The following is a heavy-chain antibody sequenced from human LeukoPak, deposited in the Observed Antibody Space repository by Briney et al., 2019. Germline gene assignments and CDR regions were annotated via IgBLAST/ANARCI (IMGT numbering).Heavy chain of an antibody. CDR1: GYTFTSYG. Sequence: ASVKVSCKASGYTFTSYGISWVRQAPGQGLEWMGWISAYNGNTNYTQKLQGRVTMTTDTSTSTAYMELRSLRSDDTAVYYCARRFTGENYFDSWGQGILVAVSS. J-gene: IGHJ4*02. CDR2: ISAYNGNT. D-gene: IGHD1-14*01. CDR3: ARRFTGENYFDS. V-gene: IGHV1-18*01.